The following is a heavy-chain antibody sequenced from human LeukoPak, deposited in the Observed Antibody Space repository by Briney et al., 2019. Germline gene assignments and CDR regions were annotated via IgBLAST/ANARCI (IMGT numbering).Heavy chain of an antibody. CDR3: AREMGGAFDI. CDR1: GYMFNIYG. Sequence: ASVKVSCKAPGYMFNIYGISWVRQAPGQGLEWMAWTSVNNGDTKYGQKFQGRVTETTDTSTSTVYLELRRLRPDDTAVYYCAREMGGAFDIWGQGTMVTVSS. D-gene: IGHD3-16*01. V-gene: IGHV1-18*01. CDR2: TSVNNGDT. J-gene: IGHJ3*02.